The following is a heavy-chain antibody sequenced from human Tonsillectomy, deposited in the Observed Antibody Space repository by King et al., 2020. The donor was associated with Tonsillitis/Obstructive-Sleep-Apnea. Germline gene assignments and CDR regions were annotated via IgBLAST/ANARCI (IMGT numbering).Heavy chain of an antibody. D-gene: IGHD2-21*01. CDR1: GYTFTNHA. J-gene: IGHJ5*02. CDR3: ARDLRYCGGDCYPWWFDP. V-gene: IGHV1-3*04. CDR2: VKTGNGNI. Sequence: QLVQSGAEVKKPGASVKVSCKASGYTFTNHAIHWVRQAPGQRLEWMGWVKTGNGNIKYSQKFQGRLTITSDSSANTAFMELSSLPSEDTAVYYCARDLRYCGGDCYPWWFDPWGEGNLVIVSS.